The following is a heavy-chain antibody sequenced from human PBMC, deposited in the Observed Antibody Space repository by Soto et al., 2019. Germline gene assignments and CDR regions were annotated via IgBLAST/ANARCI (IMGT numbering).Heavy chain of an antibody. CDR1: GFTVNSNY. D-gene: IGHD3-10*01. J-gene: IGHJ4*02. CDR3: ARDYMVSWPYGSGSYLGDY. Sequence: EVQLVESGGGLVQPGGSLRLSCAASGFTVNSNYMSWVRQAPGKRLEWVSVIYSGGSTYYADSVKGRFTISRDNSKNTLYLQMNSLRAEDTAVYYCARDYMVSWPYGSGSYLGDYWGQGTLVTVSS. V-gene: IGHV3-66*01. CDR2: IYSGGST.